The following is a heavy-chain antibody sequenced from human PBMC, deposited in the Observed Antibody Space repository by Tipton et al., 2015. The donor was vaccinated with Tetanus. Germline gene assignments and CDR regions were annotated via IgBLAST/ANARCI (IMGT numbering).Heavy chain of an antibody. CDR1: GGSIRGGTFN. V-gene: IGHV4-39*01. CDR3: ASHQSCYFTPFDY. J-gene: IGHJ4*02. CDR2: IYESGDT. Sequence: TLSLTCSVSGGSIRGGTFNWGWIRQPPGKGLEWIGSIYESGDTYYNPSLKSRVTISVDTSKNQFSLNLNSMAAAGLGVYYFASHQSCYFTPFDYWGQGNLVIVSS. D-gene: IGHD3-10*01.